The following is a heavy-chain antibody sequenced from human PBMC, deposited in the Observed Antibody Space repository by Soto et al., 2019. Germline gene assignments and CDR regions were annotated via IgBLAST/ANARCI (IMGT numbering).Heavy chain of an antibody. Sequence: QVQLQESGPGLVKPSQTLSLTCTVSGGSISSGDCYWSWIRQPPGKGLEGIGYICYSGSTYYNPSLKSRVTISVDTSKHQFSLKLSSVTAADTAVYYCARGYYDFWSGYYDYWGQGTLVTVSS. J-gene: IGHJ4*02. V-gene: IGHV4-30-4*01. D-gene: IGHD3-3*01. CDR1: GGSISSGDCY. CDR2: ICYSGST. CDR3: ARGYYDFWSGYYDY.